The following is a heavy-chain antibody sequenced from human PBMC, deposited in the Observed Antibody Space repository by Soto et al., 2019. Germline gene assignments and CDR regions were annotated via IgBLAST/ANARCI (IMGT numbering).Heavy chain of an antibody. CDR1: GFTFSVSD. V-gene: IGHV3-11*01. CDR3: ASFKEGSLVAARWSDP. CDR2: ISSSGRTS. Sequence: PGGSLRLSCMVSGFTFSVSDMNWIRQSPGKGLEWISYISSSGRTSHYADSVRGRFTISRDNAKQSLFLQMDGLRANDTAVYYCASFKEGSLVAARWSDPWGQGNMVTVSS. D-gene: IGHD2-15*01. J-gene: IGHJ5*02.